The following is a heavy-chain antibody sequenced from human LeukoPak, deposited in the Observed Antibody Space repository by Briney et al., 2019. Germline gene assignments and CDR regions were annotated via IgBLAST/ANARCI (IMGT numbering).Heavy chain of an antibody. CDR2: IIPIFGTA. D-gene: IGHD3-3*01. J-gene: IGHJ4*01. Sequence: SVKVSCKASGGAFSSYAISWLRHAPGQGLEWRGGIIPIFGTANYAQKFQRRVTITTDESTSTAYMELSSLRSEDTAVYYCARSIMPADFGFLRAAFENCGHGTLVTVSS. CDR3: ARSIMPADFGFLRAAFEN. CDR1: GGAFSSYA. V-gene: IGHV1-69*05.